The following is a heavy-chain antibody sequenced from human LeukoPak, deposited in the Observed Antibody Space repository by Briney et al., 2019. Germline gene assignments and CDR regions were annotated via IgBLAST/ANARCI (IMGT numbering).Heavy chain of an antibody. CDR1: RFTFSSYT. D-gene: IGHD3-9*01. J-gene: IGHJ4*02. CDR2: ISYDGNNK. Sequence: GGSLRLSCAASRFTFSSYTIHWVRQAPGKGLEWVAVISYDGNNKYYADSVKGRFTISRDSSKNTLYLQMNSLRPEDTAVYYCARDGPYYDVLTGYPPFDYWGQGTLVTVSS. CDR3: ARDGPYYDVLTGYPPFDY. V-gene: IGHV3-30-3*01.